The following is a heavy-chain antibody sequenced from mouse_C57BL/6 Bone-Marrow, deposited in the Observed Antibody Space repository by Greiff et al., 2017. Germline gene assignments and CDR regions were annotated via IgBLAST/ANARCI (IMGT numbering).Heavy chain of an antibody. CDR1: GFTFSSYA. Sequence: EVKLMESGEGLVKPGGSLKLSCAASGFTFSSYAMSWVRQTPEKRLEWVAYISSGGDYIYYADTVKGRFTISRDNARNTLYLQMSSLKSEDTAMYYCTREEDYDGYYRFAYWGQGTLVTVSA. V-gene: IGHV5-9-1*02. CDR3: TREEDYDGYYRFAY. J-gene: IGHJ3*01. CDR2: ISSGGDYI. D-gene: IGHD2-3*01.